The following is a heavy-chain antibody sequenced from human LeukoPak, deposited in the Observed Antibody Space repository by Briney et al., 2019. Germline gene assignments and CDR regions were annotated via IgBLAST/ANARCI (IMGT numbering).Heavy chain of an antibody. CDR3: ARDRGLAVAGEFDY. J-gene: IGHJ4*02. V-gene: IGHV1-2*02. CDR1: GYTLTDYY. CDR2: INPYSGGT. D-gene: IGHD6-19*01. Sequence: ASVKVSCKASGYTLTDYYTHWVRQAPGQGLEWMGWINPYSGGTKYAQKFQGRVTMTRDTSISTIFMELSRLRSDDTAVYHCARDRGLAVAGEFDYWGQGTLVTVSS.